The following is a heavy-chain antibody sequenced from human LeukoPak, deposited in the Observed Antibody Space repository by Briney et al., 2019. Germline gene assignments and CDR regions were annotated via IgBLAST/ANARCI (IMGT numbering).Heavy chain of an antibody. J-gene: IGHJ4*02. Sequence: PGGSLRLSCAASGFTFSSYAMHWVRQGPGKGLEWVAVISYDGSNKYYADSVKGRFTISRDNSKNTLYLQMNSLRAEDTAVYYCARAAMGFDYWGQGTLVTVSS. V-gene: IGHV3-30-3*01. CDR1: GFTFSSYA. CDR3: ARAAMGFDY. D-gene: IGHD5-18*01. CDR2: ISYDGSNK.